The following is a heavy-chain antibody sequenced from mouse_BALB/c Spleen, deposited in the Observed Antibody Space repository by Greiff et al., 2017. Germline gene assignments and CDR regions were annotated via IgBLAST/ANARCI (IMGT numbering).Heavy chain of an antibody. CDR3: AGPGGGYYEYAMDY. CDR1: GFDFSSYC. J-gene: IGHJ4*01. V-gene: IGHV4-1*02. CDR2: INPDSSTN. D-gene: IGHD2-3*01. Sequence: VQVEESGAGLVQPGGSLKLSCAASGFDFSSYCMSWVRQGPGKGLEWIGEINPDSSTNNYTPSLKDKFIITRDNATNTLYLQMSKVRSEDTALYYYAGPGGGYYEYAMDYWGQGTSVTVSS.